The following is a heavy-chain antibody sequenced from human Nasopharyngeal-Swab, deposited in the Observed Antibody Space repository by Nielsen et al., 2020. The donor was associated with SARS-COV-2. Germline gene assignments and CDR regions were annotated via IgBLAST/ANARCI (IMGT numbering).Heavy chain of an antibody. J-gene: IGHJ3*02. D-gene: IGHD3-22*01. CDR2: ISGSGGST. CDR3: AKAMGSVYDTSGHYNAFDI. Sequence: VRQAPGKGLEWVSAISGSGGSTYYADSVKGRFTISRDNSKNTLYLQMNSLRAEDTAVYYCAKAMGSVYDTSGHYNAFDIWGQGTTVTVSS. V-gene: IGHV3-23*01.